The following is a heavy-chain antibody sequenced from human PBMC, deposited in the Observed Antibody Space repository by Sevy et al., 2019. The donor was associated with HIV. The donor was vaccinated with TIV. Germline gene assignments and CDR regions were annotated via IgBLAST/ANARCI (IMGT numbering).Heavy chain of an antibody. CDR2: ISGSGTST. Sequence: GGSLRLSCAASGFSFSTYAMTWVRQAPGKGLEWVSGISGSGTSTYYTDSVKGRFTISRENSKNTVYLQMNNLRAEDTAVYYCGKVSIFVVGGFYDYWGQGTLVTVSS. CDR1: GFSFSTYA. D-gene: IGHD3-3*01. J-gene: IGHJ4*02. CDR3: GKVSIFVVGGFYDY. V-gene: IGHV3-23*01.